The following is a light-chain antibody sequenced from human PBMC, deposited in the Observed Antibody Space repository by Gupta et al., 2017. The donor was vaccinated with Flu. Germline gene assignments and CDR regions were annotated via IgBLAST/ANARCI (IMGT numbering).Light chain of an antibody. CDR3: QQYGSSPNA. Sequence: GTLSLSPGERATLSCRASLSVSSSYFDWHQQKPGQARRLVIYGASSRATSLPDRFSGSGYGTDITLTISRRYPEDFAVYYCQQYGSSPNAFGQGTKLEIK. CDR2: GAS. J-gene: IGKJ2*01. V-gene: IGKV3-20*01. CDR1: LSVSSSY.